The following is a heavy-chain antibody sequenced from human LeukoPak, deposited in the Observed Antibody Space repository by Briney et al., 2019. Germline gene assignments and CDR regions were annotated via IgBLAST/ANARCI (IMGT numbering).Heavy chain of an antibody. CDR3: ARGLMMAVAGRGEFHY. CDR1: GGSISSYY. Sequence: SETLSLTCTVSGGSISSYYWSWIRQPPGKGLEWIGYIYYSGSTNYNPSLKSRVTISVDTSKNQFSLKLSSVTAADTAVYYCARGLMMAVAGRGEFHYWGQGALVTVSS. V-gene: IGHV4-59*01. J-gene: IGHJ4*02. D-gene: IGHD6-13*01. CDR2: IYYSGST.